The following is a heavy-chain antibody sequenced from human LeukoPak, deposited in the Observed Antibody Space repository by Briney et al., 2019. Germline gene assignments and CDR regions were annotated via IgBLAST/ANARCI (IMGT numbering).Heavy chain of an antibody. Sequence: GASLMISCKGSGYSFTNYWSGWGRQMRRKGLEWMGIIYPGDSDTRYSPSLQGQVTISADKSISTAYLQWSSLKASDTATYSCATSVDYADYGDGFDIWGQGTMVTVSS. CDR3: ATSVDYADYGDGFDI. CDR1: GYSFTNYW. CDR2: IYPGDSDT. J-gene: IGHJ3*02. V-gene: IGHV5-51*01. D-gene: IGHD4-17*01.